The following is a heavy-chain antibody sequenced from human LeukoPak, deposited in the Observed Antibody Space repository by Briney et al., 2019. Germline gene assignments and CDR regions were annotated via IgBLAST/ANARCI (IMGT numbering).Heavy chain of an antibody. J-gene: IGHJ5*02. CDR1: GGSISSGSYY. Sequence: PSETLSLTCTVSGGSISSGSYYWGWIRQPPGKGLEWIGSIYHSGSTYYNPSLKSRVTISVDTSKNQFSLKLSSVTAADTAVYYCARVPRITMIVAPWGQGTLVTVSS. CDR2: IYHSGST. CDR3: ARVPRITMIVAP. D-gene: IGHD3-22*01. V-gene: IGHV4-39*07.